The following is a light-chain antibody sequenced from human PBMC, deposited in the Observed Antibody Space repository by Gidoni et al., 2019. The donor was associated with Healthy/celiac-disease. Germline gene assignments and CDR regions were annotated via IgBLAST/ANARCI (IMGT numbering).Light chain of an antibody. V-gene: IGKV4-1*01. CDR3: QQYYSTPGS. CDR1: QSVLYSSNNKNY. Sequence: SLAVSLGERATINCKSSQSVLYSSNNKNYLAWYQQKPGQPPKLLIYWASTRESGVPDRFSGSGSGTDFTLTISSLQAEDVAVYYCQQYYSTPGSFGQGTKLEIK. CDR2: WAS. J-gene: IGKJ2*04.